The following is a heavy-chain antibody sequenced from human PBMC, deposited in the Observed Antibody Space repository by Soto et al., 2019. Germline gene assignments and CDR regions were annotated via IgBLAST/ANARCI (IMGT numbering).Heavy chain of an antibody. J-gene: IGHJ6*02. CDR2: INSDGSST. D-gene: IGHD4-4*01. CDR3: ARRGGRTVTTYYYYYYGMDV. Sequence: PGWYLRLSCAASGFTFSSYWMHWVRQAPGKGLVWVSRINSDGSSTSYADSVKGRFTISRDNAKNTLYLQMNSLRAEDTAVYYCARRGGRTVTTYYYYYYGMDVWGPGTTSTVYS. CDR1: GFTFSSYW. V-gene: IGHV3-74*01.